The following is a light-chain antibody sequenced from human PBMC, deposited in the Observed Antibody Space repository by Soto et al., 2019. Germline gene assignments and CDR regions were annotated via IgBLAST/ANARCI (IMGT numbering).Light chain of an antibody. Sequence: EIVLTQSPATLSLSPGERATLSCRASQSVRSFLVWYQQRPGQAPRPLIYDASNRVSGIPARFSGSGSGTDFTLTISSLEPEDFAVYYCQQRSIWPWTFGQGTKVDIK. CDR1: QSVRSF. CDR3: QQRSIWPWT. V-gene: IGKV3-11*01. CDR2: DAS. J-gene: IGKJ1*01.